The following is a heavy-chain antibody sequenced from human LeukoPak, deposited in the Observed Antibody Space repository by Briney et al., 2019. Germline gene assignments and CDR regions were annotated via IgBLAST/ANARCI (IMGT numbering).Heavy chain of an antibody. J-gene: IGHJ4*02. CDR3: ASGGYSSGWTDYYYFDY. Sequence: ASVKVSCKASGYTFTNYLLHWVRQAHGQGLEWVGRITPSVDTTNYAQKFRDRVTMTRDTSISTAYMELSRLRSDDTAVYYCASGGYSSGWTDYYYFDYWGQGTLVTVSS. V-gene: IGHV1-46*01. D-gene: IGHD6-19*01. CDR2: ITPSVDTT. CDR1: GYTFTNYL.